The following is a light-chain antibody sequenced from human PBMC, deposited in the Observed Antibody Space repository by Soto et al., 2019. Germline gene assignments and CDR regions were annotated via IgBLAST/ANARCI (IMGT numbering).Light chain of an antibody. J-gene: IGKJ5*01. Sequence: IQMTQSPSSLFASVGDRVTITCQATQDINIYLNWYQQKPGKAPNLLIYYAANLEIGGPSRFSGSGSGTHFTFTISSLQTEDIGTYYCQQYDILPITFGRGTRLEI. CDR2: YAA. CDR3: QQYDILPIT. V-gene: IGKV1-33*01. CDR1: QDINIY.